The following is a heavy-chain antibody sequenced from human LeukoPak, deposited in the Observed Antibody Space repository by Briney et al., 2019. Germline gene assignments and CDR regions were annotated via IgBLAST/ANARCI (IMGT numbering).Heavy chain of an antibody. V-gene: IGHV3-48*03. CDR2: ISASGSTI. CDR3: ARPSWTSGSYFDY. J-gene: IGHJ4*02. D-gene: IGHD3-10*01. Sequence: GGSLRLSCAASGFSFSSYEMNWVRQAPGKGLEWVSYISASGSTIYYADSVKGRFTFSRDNSKNLLYLQMNSLRAEDTAVYYCARPSWTSGSYFDYWGQGALVIVSS. CDR1: GFSFSSYE.